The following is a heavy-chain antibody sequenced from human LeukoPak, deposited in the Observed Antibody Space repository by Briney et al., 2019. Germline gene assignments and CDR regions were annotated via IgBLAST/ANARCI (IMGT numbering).Heavy chain of an antibody. Sequence: ASVKVSCKASGYTFIGYYMHWVRQAPGQGLEWMGWINPNSGGTNYAQKLQGRVTMTTDTSTSTAYMELRSLRSDDTAVYYCARGVDYDSSGYYETFFDYWGQGTLVTVSS. D-gene: IGHD3-22*01. CDR2: INPNSGGT. CDR3: ARGVDYDSSGYYETFFDY. CDR1: GYTFIGYY. V-gene: IGHV1-2*02. J-gene: IGHJ4*02.